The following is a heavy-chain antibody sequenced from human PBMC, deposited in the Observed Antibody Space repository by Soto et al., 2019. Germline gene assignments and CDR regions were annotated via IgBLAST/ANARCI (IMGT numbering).Heavy chain of an antibody. CDR3: ARASSGWYEDY. D-gene: IGHD6-19*01. J-gene: IGHJ4*02. V-gene: IGHV4-59*01. CDR1: GGSISSYY. Sequence: SETLSLTCTVSGGSISSYYWSWIRQPPGKGLEWIGYIYYSGSTNYNPSLKSRVTISVDTSKNQFSLKLSSVTAADTAVYYCARASSGWYEDYWGQGTLVTVYS. CDR2: IYYSGST.